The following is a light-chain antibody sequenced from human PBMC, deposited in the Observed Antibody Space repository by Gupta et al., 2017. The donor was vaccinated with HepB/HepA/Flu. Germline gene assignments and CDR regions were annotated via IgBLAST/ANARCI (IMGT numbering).Light chain of an antibody. CDR3: QQRSNWPPWT. Sequence: EIVLTQSPATLSLSPGERATLSCRASQSVSSYLAWYQQKPGQAPRLLIYDASNRATGIPARFSGSGSGTDFTLTISSREPEDFAVYYCQQRSNWPPWTFGHGANVEIK. J-gene: IGKJ1*01. CDR2: DAS. CDR1: QSVSSY. V-gene: IGKV3-11*01.